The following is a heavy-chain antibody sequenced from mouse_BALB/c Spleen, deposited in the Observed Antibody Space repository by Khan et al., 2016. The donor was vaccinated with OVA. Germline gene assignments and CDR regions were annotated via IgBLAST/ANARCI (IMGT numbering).Heavy chain of an antibody. J-gene: IGHJ2*01. V-gene: IGHV5-12*02. CDR3: ARGTTVGAFDY. CDR2: ISNGGGST. CDR1: GFTFSDYF. D-gene: IGHD1-1*01. Sequence: EVELVESGGGLVQPGGSLKLSCATSGFTFSDYFMYWVRQTPEKRLEWVAYISNGGGSTYYPDTVKGRFTISRDNAKNTLYLQMSGLKSEDTAMYYCARGTTVGAFDYWGQGTTLTVSS.